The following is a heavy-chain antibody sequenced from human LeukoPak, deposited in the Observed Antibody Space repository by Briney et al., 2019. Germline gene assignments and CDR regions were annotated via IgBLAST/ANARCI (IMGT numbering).Heavy chain of an antibody. Sequence: GGSLRLSCAASGFTFNKSPMNWVRQAPGKGLEWISNIRDDSDGTTYAASVKGRFTISRDNAKNSLYLQINSLRAEDTAVYYCVKDLNWAFDYWGQGTLVTVSS. CDR3: VKDLNWAFDY. D-gene: IGHD3-16*01. CDR1: GFTFNKSP. V-gene: IGHV3-48*01. J-gene: IGHJ4*02. CDR2: IRDDSDGT.